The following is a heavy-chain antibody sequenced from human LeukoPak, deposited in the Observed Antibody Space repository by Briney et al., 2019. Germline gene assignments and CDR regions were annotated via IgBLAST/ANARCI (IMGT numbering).Heavy chain of an antibody. CDR3: ARSDYGFDN. CDR2: ISAYNGNT. D-gene: IGHD4-17*01. Sequence: ASVKVSCKASGYTFTSYGISWVRQAPGQGLEWMGWISAYNGNTNYAQKFQGRVTITTDESTSTAYMELSSLRSEDTAVYYCARSDYGFDNWGQGTLVTVSS. CDR1: GYTFTSYG. V-gene: IGHV1-18*01. J-gene: IGHJ4*02.